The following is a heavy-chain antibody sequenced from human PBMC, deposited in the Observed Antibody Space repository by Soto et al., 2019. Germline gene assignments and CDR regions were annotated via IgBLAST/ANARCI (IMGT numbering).Heavy chain of an antibody. CDR1: GFTFSSYA. CDR3: AKGIAVAGNLAAQDY. V-gene: IGHV3-23*01. D-gene: IGHD6-19*01. J-gene: IGHJ4*02. Sequence: PGGSLKLSCAASGFTFSSYAMIWVRQAPGKGLEWVSAISGSGGSTYYADSVKRRFTISRDNSKNTLYLQMNSLRAEDTAVYYCAKGIAVAGNLAAQDYWGQGPLVTGSS. CDR2: ISGSGGST.